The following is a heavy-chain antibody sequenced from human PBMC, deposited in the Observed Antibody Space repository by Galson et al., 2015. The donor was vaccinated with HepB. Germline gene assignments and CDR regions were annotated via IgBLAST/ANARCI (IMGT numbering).Heavy chain of an antibody. CDR2: ITSSCGNS. CDR1: GFSPTRYA. V-gene: IGHV3-23*01. CDR3: AKDGILVANNPYHFHY. J-gene: IGHJ4*02. Sequence: SLRLSCAASGFSPTRYAMTWVRQAPGKGLEWVSSITSSCGNSYYTDSVMGRFTVSRDNSKNNLLLQLNSLSADDTAMYFCAKDGILVANNPYHFHYWGQGTLVTVSS. D-gene: IGHD2-15*01.